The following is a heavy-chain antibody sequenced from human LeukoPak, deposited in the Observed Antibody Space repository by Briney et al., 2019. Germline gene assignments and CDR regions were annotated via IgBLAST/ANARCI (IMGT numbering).Heavy chain of an antibody. D-gene: IGHD1-14*01. CDR1: GFTFNNYA. CDR2: ISGSGGNT. V-gene: IGHV3-23*01. Sequence: GGSLRLSCAASGFTFNNYAMSWVRQAPGKGLEWVSVISGSGGNTYYADSVKGRFTISRDNSKNTLYLQMYSLRAEDTAVYYCAKEYSVRNQFDHWGQGTLVAVSS. CDR3: AKEYSVRNQFDH. J-gene: IGHJ4*02.